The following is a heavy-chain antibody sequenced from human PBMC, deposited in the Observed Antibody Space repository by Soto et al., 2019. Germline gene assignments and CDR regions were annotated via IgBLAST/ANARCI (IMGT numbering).Heavy chain of an antibody. CDR1: GFTFSAYS. CDR3: AGSNDWYASFDP. D-gene: IGHD6-19*01. V-gene: IGHV3-48*01. CDR2: ISSRTNTT. J-gene: IGHJ5*02. Sequence: GGSLRLSCAASGFTFSAYSMNWVRQAPGKGLEWVSYISSRTNTTYYADSVKGRFTISRDNSKNTLYLQMNSLRAEDTAVYYCAGSNDWYASFDPSGQGTLVTVSS.